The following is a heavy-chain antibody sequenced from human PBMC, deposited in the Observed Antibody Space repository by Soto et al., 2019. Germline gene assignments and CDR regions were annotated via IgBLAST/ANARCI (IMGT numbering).Heavy chain of an antibody. CDR2: LKSKSYGGAT. J-gene: IGHJ4*01. V-gene: IGHV3-15*07. Sequence: VQLVQSGGGLVKPGGSVRLSCAASGFTFGDTPMNWVRQAPGKGLEWVGRLKSKSYGGATDLAAAVRGRFTILRDASTNTLNLQMDSLKTEDTAVYYCIAGLNTKGAQPLDYWGQGTLVTVSS. CDR3: IAGLNTKGAQPLDY. CDR1: GFTFGDTP. D-gene: IGHD1-1*01.